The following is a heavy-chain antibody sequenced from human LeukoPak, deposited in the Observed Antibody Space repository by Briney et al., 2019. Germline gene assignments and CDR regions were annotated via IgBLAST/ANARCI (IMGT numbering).Heavy chain of an antibody. D-gene: IGHD6-19*01. V-gene: IGHV4-30-4*01. CDR3: ARGGTTVAGTFWFDP. CDR1: GGSISSGDYY. CDR2: IYYSGST. Sequence: SQTLSLTCTVSGGSISSGDYYWSWIRQPPGKGLEWIGYIYYSGSTYYNPSLKSRVTISVDTSKNQFSLKLSSVTAADTAVYYCARGGTTVAGTFWFDPWGQGTLVTVSS. J-gene: IGHJ5*02.